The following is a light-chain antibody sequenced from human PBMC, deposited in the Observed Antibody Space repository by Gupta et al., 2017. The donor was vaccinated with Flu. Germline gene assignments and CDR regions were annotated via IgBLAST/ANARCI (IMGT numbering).Light chain of an antibody. J-gene: IGKJ4*01. Sequence: DINMTQYPSSLSASVGDTITLHCRASQSVRSYLNWYQQKPGKAPRLLIYAASNLQRFVTSRFSGSGGVTDVTFTMSSRQLEDCEAYYCQQMHTAHPSNTFGGGTKLEV. CDR1: QSVRSY. V-gene: IGKV1-39*01. CDR3: QQMHTAHPSNT. CDR2: AAS.